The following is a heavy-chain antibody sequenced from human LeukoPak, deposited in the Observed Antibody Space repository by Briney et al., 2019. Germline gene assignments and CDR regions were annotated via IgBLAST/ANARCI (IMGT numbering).Heavy chain of an antibody. Sequence: PGGSLRLSCAASGFTFSSYWMSWVRQSPGKGLEWVANIKQDGGEMYYMDSVKGRFTIFRDNAKNALYLQMNNLRDDDTAVYYCARDKIEGATYFDYWGQGTLVTVSS. CDR3: ARDKIEGATYFDY. V-gene: IGHV3-7*01. D-gene: IGHD1-26*01. CDR1: GFTFSSYW. CDR2: IKQDGGEM. J-gene: IGHJ4*02.